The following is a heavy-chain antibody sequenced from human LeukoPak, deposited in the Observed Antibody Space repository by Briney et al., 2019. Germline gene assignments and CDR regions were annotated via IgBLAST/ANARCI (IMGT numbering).Heavy chain of an antibody. CDR1: GLTVSTYY. Sequence: PGGSLRLSCEASGLTVSTYYMSWVRQAAGKGLEWVSRISFSGANTYYAVSVRRRFTISKDKSKNTLFLQMNSLRAEDTAVYYCAKGGYDYAEYVDYWGQGALVTVSS. CDR3: AKGGYDYAEYVDY. CDR2: ISFSGANT. J-gene: IGHJ4*02. D-gene: IGHD3-16*01. V-gene: IGHV3-23*01.